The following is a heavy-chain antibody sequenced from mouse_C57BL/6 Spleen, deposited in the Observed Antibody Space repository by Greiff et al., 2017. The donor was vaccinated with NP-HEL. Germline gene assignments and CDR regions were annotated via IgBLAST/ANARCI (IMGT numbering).Heavy chain of an antibody. CDR3: ARKNYYYDCWYFDV. CDR2: IWSGGST. Sequence: QVQLKESGPGLVQPSQSLSITCTVSGFSLTSYGVHWVRQSPGKGLEWLGVIWSGGSTDYNAAFISRLSISKDNSKSQVFFKMNSLQADDTAIYYCARKNYYYDCWYFDVWGTGTTVTVSS. CDR1: GFSLTSYG. V-gene: IGHV2-2*01. D-gene: IGHD2-4*01. J-gene: IGHJ1*03.